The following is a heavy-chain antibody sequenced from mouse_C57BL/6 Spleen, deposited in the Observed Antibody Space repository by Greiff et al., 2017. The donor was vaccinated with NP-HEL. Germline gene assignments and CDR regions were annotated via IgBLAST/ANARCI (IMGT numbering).Heavy chain of an antibody. CDR3: ARDSSGSFAY. J-gene: IGHJ3*01. CDR1: GYTFTNYW. V-gene: IGHV1-63*01. Sequence: QVQLKESGAELVRPGTSVKMSCKASGYTFTNYWIGWAKQRPGHGLEWIGDIYPGGGYTNYNEKFKGKATLTADKSSSTAYMQFSSLTSEDSAIYYCARDSSGSFAYWGQGTLVTVSA. CDR2: IYPGGGYT. D-gene: IGHD3-2*02.